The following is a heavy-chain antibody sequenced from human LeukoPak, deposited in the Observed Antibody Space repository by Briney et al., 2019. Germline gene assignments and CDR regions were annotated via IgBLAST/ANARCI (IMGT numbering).Heavy chain of an antibody. D-gene: IGHD3-10*01. Sequence: GGSLRLSCTASGFTFGDYAMSWCRQAPGKGLEWVGLIRSKVYGGTTEYAASVKGRFTISRDDSKSLAYLQMISLKTEDTAVYYCTRDPYGSGSYPDHWGQGTLVTVSS. CDR2: IRSKVYGGTT. CDR1: GFTFGDYA. J-gene: IGHJ4*02. CDR3: TRDPYGSGSYPDH. V-gene: IGHV3-49*03.